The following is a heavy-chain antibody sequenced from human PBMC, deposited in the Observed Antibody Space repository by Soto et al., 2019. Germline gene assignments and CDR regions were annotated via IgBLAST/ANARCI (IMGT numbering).Heavy chain of an antibody. CDR3: ASDLSGRADV. D-gene: IGHD3-10*01. CDR2: MNEDGGTT. CDR1: GFTFSSYW. V-gene: IGHV3-74*02. J-gene: IGHJ6*02. Sequence: EVQLVESGGGLVRPGGSLRLSCAASGFTFSSYWMHWVRQAPGKGLVWVSRMNEDGGTTYYADSVKGRFTIARDNAKNTLYLQMNSLRGEDTDVYYCASDLSGRADVWGQGTTVTVSS.